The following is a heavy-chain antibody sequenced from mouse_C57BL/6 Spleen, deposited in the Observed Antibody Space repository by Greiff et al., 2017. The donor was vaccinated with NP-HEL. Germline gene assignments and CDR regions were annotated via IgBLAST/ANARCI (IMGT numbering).Heavy chain of an antibody. CDR1: GYTFTSYW. V-gene: IGHV1-50*01. D-gene: IGHD1-2*01. J-gene: IGHJ2*01. Sequence: QVQLQQPGAELVKPGASVKPSCKASGYTFTSYWMQWVKQRPGQGLEWIGEIDPSDSYTNYNQKFKGKATLTVDTSSTTAYMQLSSLTSEDAAVYYCARTARGGYWGQGTTLTVSS. CDR3: ARTARGGY. CDR2: IDPSDSYT.